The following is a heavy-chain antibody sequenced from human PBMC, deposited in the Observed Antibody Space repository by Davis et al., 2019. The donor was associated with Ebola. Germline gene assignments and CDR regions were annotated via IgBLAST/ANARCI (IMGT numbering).Heavy chain of an antibody. D-gene: IGHD3-22*01. CDR1: GYTFTSYG. Sequence: ASVKVSCKASGYTFTSYGINWVRQAPGQGLEWMGWISGNNGNTNYAQKPQGRVTLTTDTSTSTAYMELRSLGSDDTAVYYCARSKQNYYDSTGYYYALNWFDPWGHGTLVTVSS. J-gene: IGHJ5*02. CDR2: ISGNNGNT. CDR3: ARSKQNYYDSTGYYYALNWFDP. V-gene: IGHV1-18*01.